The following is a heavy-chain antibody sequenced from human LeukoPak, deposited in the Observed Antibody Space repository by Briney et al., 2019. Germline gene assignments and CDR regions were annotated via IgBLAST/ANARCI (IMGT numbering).Heavy chain of an antibody. V-gene: IGHV4-59*01. CDR2: IYYTGST. Sequence: SETLSLTCTVSGGSISPYYWSWIRQPPGKGLEWIGYIYYTGSTDYNPSLKSPVTISVDTSKNQFSLELRSVTAADTAVYYCVRGLLTGGYDNWGQGTLVTVSS. J-gene: IGHJ4*02. D-gene: IGHD5-18*01. CDR3: VRGLLTGGYDN. CDR1: GGSISPYY.